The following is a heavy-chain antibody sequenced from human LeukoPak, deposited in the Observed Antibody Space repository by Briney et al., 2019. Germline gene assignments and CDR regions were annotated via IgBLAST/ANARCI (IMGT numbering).Heavy chain of an antibody. CDR1: GFTFSSYA. CDR2: ITSNGGTT. V-gene: IGHV3-64*01. CDR3: ARDAAGAAAGTKGGFDP. Sequence: GGSLRLSCAASGFTFSSYAMHWVRQAPGRGLEYVSGITSNGGTTYYANSAKGRFTISRDNAKNSLYLQMNSLRAEDTAVYYCARDAAGAAAGTKGGFDPWGQGTLVTVSS. D-gene: IGHD6-13*01. J-gene: IGHJ5*02.